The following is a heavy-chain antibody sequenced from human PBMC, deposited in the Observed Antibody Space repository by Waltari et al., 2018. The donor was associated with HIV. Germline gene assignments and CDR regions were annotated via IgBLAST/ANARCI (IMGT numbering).Heavy chain of an antibody. CDR3: ARNGDYAPAY. V-gene: IGHV1-69*01. CDR1: GDTFRTDT. J-gene: IGHJ4*02. CDR2: ITPIFKTT. D-gene: IGHD4-17*01. Sequence: QVQLVQSGAEVKKPGSSVKVSCRASGDTFRTDTISWVRQAPGQGLEWMGGITPIFKTTKYAQKFQGRVTLTADESTRTTYMELTSLRSDDTAMYYCARNGDYAPAYWGQGTLVTVSS.